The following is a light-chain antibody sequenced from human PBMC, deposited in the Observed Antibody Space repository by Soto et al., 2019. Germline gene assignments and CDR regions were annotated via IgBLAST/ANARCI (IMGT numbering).Light chain of an antibody. V-gene: IGLV2-18*02. Sequence: QSVLTQPPSVSGSPGQSVTISCTGTSSDVGSYNRVSWYQQPPVTAPKLMIYEVSNRPSGVPDRFSGSKSGNTASLTISGLQAEDEADYYCSSYTSSSTLVFGGGTKLTVL. CDR1: SSDVGSYNR. J-gene: IGLJ2*01. CDR2: EVS. CDR3: SSYTSSSTLV.